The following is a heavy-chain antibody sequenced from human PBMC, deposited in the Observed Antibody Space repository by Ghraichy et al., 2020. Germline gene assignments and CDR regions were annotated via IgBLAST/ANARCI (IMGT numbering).Heavy chain of an antibody. D-gene: IGHD4-23*01. CDR2: TSYDGSNK. CDR1: GFTFSRYG. J-gene: IGHJ6*02. V-gene: IGHV3-30*03. CDR3: ARGSKVVRFYYYAGMDV. Sequence: GGSLRLSCADSGFTFSRYGMHWVRQAPGKGLEWVAVTSYDGSNKNYADSVKGRFTISRDNSKNTLYLQMNSLRAEDTAVYYCARGSKVVRFYYYAGMDVWGQGTTVTVSS.